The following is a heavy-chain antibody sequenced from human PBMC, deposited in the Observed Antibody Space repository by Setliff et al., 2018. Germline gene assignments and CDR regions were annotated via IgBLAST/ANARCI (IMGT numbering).Heavy chain of an antibody. Sequence: SETLSLTCTVSGGSIRDYYWNWIRQSPGKGLEWIGYIYYRGSTNYNSSLKSRVTTSIDMSTNQFSLKLTSATAADTAIYFCAAVGTAAGGGWFDPWGQGTLVTVSS. V-gene: IGHV4-59*01. J-gene: IGHJ5*02. CDR1: GGSIRDYY. CDR2: IYYRGST. D-gene: IGHD2-15*01. CDR3: AAVGTAAGGGWFDP.